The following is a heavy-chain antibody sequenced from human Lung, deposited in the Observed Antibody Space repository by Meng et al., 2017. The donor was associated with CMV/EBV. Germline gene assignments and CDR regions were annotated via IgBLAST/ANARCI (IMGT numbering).Heavy chain of an antibody. CDR1: GDSITNHNW. D-gene: IGHD3-10*01. CDR3: LRRSGGSV. CDR2: IPHRGSS. Sequence: VLLQESGPALGKPSGTLSLTGAVSGDSITNHNWWAWVRQPPGKGLEWIGEIPHRGSSAYNPSLKSRVSMSIDKSKNQFSLKLTSVTAADTAVYHCLRRSGGSVWGQGTLVTVSS. V-gene: IGHV4-4*02. J-gene: IGHJ1*01.